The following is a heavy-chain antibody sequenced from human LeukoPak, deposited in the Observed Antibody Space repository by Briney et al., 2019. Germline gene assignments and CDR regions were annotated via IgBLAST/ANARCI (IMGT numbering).Heavy chain of an antibody. CDR3: ARADYGPFGY. V-gene: IGHV4-30-2*01. J-gene: IGHJ4*02. Sequence: PSETLSLTCAVSGGSISSGGYSWSWIRQPPGKGLEWIGYIYHSGSTYYDPSLKSRVTISVDRSKNQFSLKLSSVTAADTAVYYCARADYGPFGYWGQGTLVTVSS. CDR1: GGSISSGGYS. D-gene: IGHD4-17*01. CDR2: IYHSGST.